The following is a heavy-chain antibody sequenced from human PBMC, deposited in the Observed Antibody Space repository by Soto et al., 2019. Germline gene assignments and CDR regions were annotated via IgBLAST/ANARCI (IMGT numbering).Heavy chain of an antibody. CDR1: GFTFSSYG. CDR2: ISYDGSNK. J-gene: IGHJ4*02. Sequence: GGSLRLSCAASGFTFSSYGRHWVRQAPGKGLEWVAVISYDGSNKYYADSVKGRFTISRDNAKNSLYLQMNSLRAEDTALYYCAIFGSTHFDYWGQGTLVTVSS. CDR3: AIFGSTHFDY. D-gene: IGHD3-3*01. V-gene: IGHV3-30*03.